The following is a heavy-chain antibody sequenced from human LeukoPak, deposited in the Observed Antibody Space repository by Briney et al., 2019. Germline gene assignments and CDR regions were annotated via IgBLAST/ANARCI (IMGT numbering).Heavy chain of an antibody. D-gene: IGHD3-22*01. CDR1: GFTFTSSA. CDR2: IVVGSGNT. V-gene: IGHV1-58*02. Sequence: GTSVKVSCKACGFTFTSSAMQWVRQARGQRLEWIGWIVVGSGNTNYAQKFQERVTITRDMSTSTAYMELSSLRYEDTAVYYCAAVMEFYYDSSGYYSPFDYWGQGTLVTVSS. J-gene: IGHJ4*02. CDR3: AAVMEFYYDSSGYYSPFDY.